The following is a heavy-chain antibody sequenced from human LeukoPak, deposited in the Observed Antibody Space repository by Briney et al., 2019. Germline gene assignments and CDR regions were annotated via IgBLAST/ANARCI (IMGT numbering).Heavy chain of an antibody. Sequence: PSETLSLTCTVSGGSISSNTYYWGWLRQPPGKGLEWIGSIYYSGSTYYNPSLKSRVTISVDTSKNQFSLKLSSVTAADTAVYYCARDYQGGYGDKTVDYWGQGTLVTVSS. D-gene: IGHD5-18*01. CDR3: ARDYQGGYGDKTVDY. J-gene: IGHJ4*02. V-gene: IGHV4-39*07. CDR1: GGSISSNTYY. CDR2: IYYSGST.